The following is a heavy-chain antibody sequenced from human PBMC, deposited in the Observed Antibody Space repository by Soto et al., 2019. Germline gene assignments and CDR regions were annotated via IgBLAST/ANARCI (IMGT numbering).Heavy chain of an antibody. V-gene: IGHV2-26*01. Sequence: QVTLKESGPVLVNPTETLTLTCTVSGFSLSNARMGVSWIRQPPGKALEWLAHIFSNDEKSYSTSLKSRLTISKDTAKSQVVITMTNVDPVDTATYYCVRILWDSGYIAGAGPGPLYYWGQGTLVTVSS. CDR1: GFSLSNARMG. CDR2: IFSNDEK. J-gene: IGHJ4*02. CDR3: VRILWDSGYIAGAGPGPLYY. D-gene: IGHD6-19*01.